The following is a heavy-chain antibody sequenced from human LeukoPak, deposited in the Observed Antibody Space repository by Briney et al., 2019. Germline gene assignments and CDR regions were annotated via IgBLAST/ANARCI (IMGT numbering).Heavy chain of an antibody. D-gene: IGHD2-15*01. V-gene: IGHV3-7*01. Sequence: GSLRLSCAASGFTFSSYWMSWVRQAPGKGLEWVANIKQDGSEKYYVDSVKGRFTISRDNAKNSLYLQMNSLRAEDTAVYYCARVSSGGYLNCFAPGAREPWSPSPQ. CDR1: GFTFSSYW. CDR3: ARVSSGGYLNCFAP. CDR2: IKQDGSEK. J-gene: IGHJ5*02.